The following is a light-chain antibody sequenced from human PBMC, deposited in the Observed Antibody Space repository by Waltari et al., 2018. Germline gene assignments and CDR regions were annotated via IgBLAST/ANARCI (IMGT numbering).Light chain of an antibody. CDR3: QQYNSYLGT. Sequence: DVQMTQSPSTLSASVGDRVTITCRASQTVGRYLAWYQQKSGKAPRLLIYMASNVEDGVPSRFSGSGSGTEFTLTVSMLQPDDFATDYCQQYNSYLGTFGQGTKVEI. V-gene: IGKV1-5*03. CDR2: MAS. CDR1: QTVGRY. J-gene: IGKJ1*01.